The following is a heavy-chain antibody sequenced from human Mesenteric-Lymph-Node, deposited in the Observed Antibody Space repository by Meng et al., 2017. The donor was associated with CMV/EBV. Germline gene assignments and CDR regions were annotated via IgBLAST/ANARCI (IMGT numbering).Heavy chain of an antibody. CDR3: ARDLNGGAFDI. Sequence: SETLSLTCTVSGDSISNYYWSWIRQPPGKGLEWIGYIYYSGSTNYNPSLKSRVTISRDTSKNQFSLKLTSVTTADTAVYYCARDLNGGAFDIWGQGTMVTVSS. J-gene: IGHJ3*02. CDR1: GDSISNYY. CDR2: IYYSGST. D-gene: IGHD3-16*01. V-gene: IGHV4-59*01.